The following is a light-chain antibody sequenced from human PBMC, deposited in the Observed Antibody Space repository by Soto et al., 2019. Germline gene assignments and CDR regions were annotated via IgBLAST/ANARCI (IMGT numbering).Light chain of an antibody. CDR1: QDISTY. CDR3: QHYYSYPYS. Sequence: DIQMTQSPSSLSASVGDRVTITCRASQDISTYLAWFQQKPGTAPKSLIYAASSLESGVPSKFSGSGSGTDFTLTISSLQPEDFATYYCQHYYSYPYSFGQGTKLDIK. V-gene: IGKV1-16*02. J-gene: IGKJ2*03. CDR2: AAS.